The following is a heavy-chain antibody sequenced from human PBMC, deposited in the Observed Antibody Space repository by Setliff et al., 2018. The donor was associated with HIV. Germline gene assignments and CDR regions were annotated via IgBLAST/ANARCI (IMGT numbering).Heavy chain of an antibody. D-gene: IGHD1-20*01. J-gene: IGHJ6*02. CDR1: GYKFTDYW. Sequence: PGESLKISCKGFGYKFTDYWVGWVRQMPGEGLEWMGVIYGDGSDPRYSPSFQGQVTISADKSISTAYLQWSSLKASDTAMYYCASFITVAAGRSHYYYAMDVWGQGTTVTVSS. CDR3: ASFITVAAGRSHYYYAMDV. V-gene: IGHV5-51*01. CDR2: IYGDGSDP.